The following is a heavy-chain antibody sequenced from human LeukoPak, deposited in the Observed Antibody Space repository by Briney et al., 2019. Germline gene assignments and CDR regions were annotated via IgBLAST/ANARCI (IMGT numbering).Heavy chain of an antibody. CDR2: LYPGDSDT. J-gene: IGHJ4*02. V-gene: IGHV5-51*01. Sequence: GESLQISCQGSGYSFTTYWIGWVRQMPGKGLEWMGLLYPGDSDTRYSPSFQGQVTISADKSISTAYVQWSSLKASDTAMYYCARLSDCTNGVCYQFDYWGQGTLVTVSS. CDR3: ARLSDCTNGVCYQFDY. CDR1: GYSFTTYW. D-gene: IGHD2-8*01.